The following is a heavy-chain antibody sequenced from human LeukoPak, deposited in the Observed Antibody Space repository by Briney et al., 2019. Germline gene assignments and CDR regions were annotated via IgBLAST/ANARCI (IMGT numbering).Heavy chain of an antibody. D-gene: IGHD2-2*02. J-gene: IGHJ4*02. CDR2: MSFDVNNK. Sequence: RGSLRLSCAASGFTFSSYAFHWVRQAPGKGLEWVATMSFDVNNKYYADSVRGRFTISRDNSKNTLYLQMNSLGAEDTAVYSCARGYCTSSSCYNDYWGQGTLVTVSS. CDR1: GFTFSSYA. V-gene: IGHV3-30*04. CDR3: ARGYCTSSSCYNDY.